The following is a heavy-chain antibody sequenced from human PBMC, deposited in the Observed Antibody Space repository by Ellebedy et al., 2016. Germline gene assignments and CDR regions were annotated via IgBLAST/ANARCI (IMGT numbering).Heavy chain of an antibody. CDR1: GYTFTSYY. D-gene: IGHD5-18*01. CDR2: INPSGGST. CDR3: AREEVEVDTAKPVDNWFDP. Sequence: ASVKVSXKASGYTFTSYYMHWVRQAPGQGLEWMGIINPSGGSTSYAQKFQGRVTMTRDTSTSTVYMELSSLRSEDTAVYYCAREEVEVDTAKPVDNWFDPWGQGTLVTVSS. V-gene: IGHV1-46*01. J-gene: IGHJ5*02.